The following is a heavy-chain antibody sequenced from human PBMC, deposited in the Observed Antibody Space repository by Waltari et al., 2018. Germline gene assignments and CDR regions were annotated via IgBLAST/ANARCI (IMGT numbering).Heavy chain of an antibody. CDR1: ALACNNYY. J-gene: IGHJ6*02. D-gene: IGHD1-1*01. V-gene: IGHV3-48*01. CDR3: ARVEQQLQFYYYPMDV. Sequence: EVQLVVSGGGVVQPGGSRRLHCAASALACNNYYMIWVRQAPGTGPEWVASISSAGSTIYYADSVNGRFTISRDNAKNSLYLQMNSLTAEDTAVYYCARVEQQLQFYYYPMDVWGQGTAVTVSS. CDR2: ISSAGSTI.